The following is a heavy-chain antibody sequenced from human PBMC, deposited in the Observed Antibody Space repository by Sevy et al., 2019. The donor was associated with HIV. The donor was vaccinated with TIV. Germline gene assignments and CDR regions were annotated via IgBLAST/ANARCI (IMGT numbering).Heavy chain of an antibody. CDR1: GFTFSSYD. J-gene: IGHJ5*02. CDR2: IPYDGSKK. D-gene: IGHD4-17*01. Sequence: GGSLRLSCAASGFTFSSYDMHWVRQAPGKGLEWVAGIPYDGSKKYYADFVKGRFTVSRDNSKKMLFLQMSGLRTEDTAVFYCARDQHDYGGNVRTGWFDPWGQGTLVTVSS. CDR3: ARDQHDYGGNVRTGWFDP. V-gene: IGHV3-30-3*01.